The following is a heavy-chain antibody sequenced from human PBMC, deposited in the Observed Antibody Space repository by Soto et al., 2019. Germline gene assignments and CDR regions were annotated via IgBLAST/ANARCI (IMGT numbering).Heavy chain of an antibody. D-gene: IGHD6-13*01. CDR1: GGSVSIGAYY. CDR3: ARGLAAGTILDY. CDR2: VYYSGAT. V-gene: IGHV4-61*08. J-gene: IGHJ4*02. Sequence: SETLFLTCTVSGGSVSIGAYYWSWIRQSPGMGLEWIGYVYYSGATKYKSSLESRVTMSRDTSKNQFFLKLSSVTAADTAVYYCARGLAAGTILDYWGQGTLVTVSS.